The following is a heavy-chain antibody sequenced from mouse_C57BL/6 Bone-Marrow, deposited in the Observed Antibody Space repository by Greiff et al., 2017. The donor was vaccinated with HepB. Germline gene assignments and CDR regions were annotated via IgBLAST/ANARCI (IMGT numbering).Heavy chain of an antibody. CDR1: GFRFNTYA. Sequence: GGGLVQPKGSLKLSCAASGFRFNTYAMHWVRQAPGKGLEWVARIRSKSNNYATYYADSVKDRFTISRDDSESMLYLQMNNLKTEDTAMYYCVRAAWFAYWGQGTLVTVSA. CDR3: VRAAWFAY. V-gene: IGHV10-1*01. J-gene: IGHJ3*01. CDR2: IRSKSNNYAT.